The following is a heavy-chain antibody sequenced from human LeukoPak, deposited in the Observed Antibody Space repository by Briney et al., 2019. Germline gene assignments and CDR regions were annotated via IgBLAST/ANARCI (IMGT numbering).Heavy chain of an antibody. CDR3: ARGTSLGY. D-gene: IGHD1-1*01. Sequence: SETPSLTCTVSGGSISSYYWSWVRQPPGKGLEWIGYIYYSGSTNYNPSLKSRVTISVDTSKSQFALKLCSVAAADTAVYYCARGTSLGYWGQGTLVTVSS. CDR2: IYYSGST. CDR1: GGSISSYY. V-gene: IGHV4-59*01. J-gene: IGHJ4*02.